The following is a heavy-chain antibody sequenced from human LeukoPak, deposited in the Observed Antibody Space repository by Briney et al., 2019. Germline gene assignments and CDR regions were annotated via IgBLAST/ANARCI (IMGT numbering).Heavy chain of an antibody. CDR1: GFTFSSYG. V-gene: IGHV3-30*18. CDR2: ISYDGSNK. J-gene: IGHJ5*02. CDR3: AKEGPDFYDFWSGYSLRFDP. Sequence: GGSLRLSCAASGFTFSSYGMHWVRQAPGKGLEWVAVISYDGSNKYYADSVKGRFTISRDNSKNTLYVQMNSLRAEDTAVYYCAKEGPDFYDFWSGYSLRFDPWGQGTLVTVSS. D-gene: IGHD3-3*01.